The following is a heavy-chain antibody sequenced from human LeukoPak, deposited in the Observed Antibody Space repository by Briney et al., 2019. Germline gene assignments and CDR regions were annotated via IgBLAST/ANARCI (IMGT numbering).Heavy chain of an antibody. D-gene: IGHD1/OR15-1a*01. J-gene: IGHJ4*02. CDR2: SYYNGNT. V-gene: IGHV4-59*01. CDR3: ARVLGEQAFDY. CDR1: GGSITNYY. Sequence: SETLSLTCTVSGGSITNYYWSWIRQPPGKGLEWIGFSYYNGNTNYNPSLKSRVTISVDMSKNQFSLKLSSVTAADTAVYYCARVLGEQAFDYWGQGTLVTVSS.